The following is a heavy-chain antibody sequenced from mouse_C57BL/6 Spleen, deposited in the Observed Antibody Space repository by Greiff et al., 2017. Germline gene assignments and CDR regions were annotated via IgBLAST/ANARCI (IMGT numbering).Heavy chain of an antibody. CDR2: INPNNGGT. J-gene: IGHJ1*03. CDR1: GYTFTDYY. Sequence: EVQLQQSGPELVKPGASVKISCKASGYTFTDYYMNWVKQSPGKSLEWIGDINPNNGGTSYNQKFKGKATLTVDKSSSTAYMELRSLTSEDSAVYCCAKGGNRIYYYDSSYEYFDVWGTGTTVTVSS. D-gene: IGHD1-1*01. V-gene: IGHV1-26*01. CDR3: AKGGNRIYYYDSSYEYFDV.